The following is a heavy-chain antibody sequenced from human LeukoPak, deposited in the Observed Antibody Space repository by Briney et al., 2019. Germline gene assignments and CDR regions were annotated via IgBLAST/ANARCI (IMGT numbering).Heavy chain of an antibody. D-gene: IGHD1-26*01. CDR1: GVSISSYY. V-gene: IGHV4-59*01. Sequence: SETLSLTCTVSGVSISSYYWSWLRQPPGKGLEWIGYIYYSGSTNYNPSLKSRVTISVDTSKNQFSLKLSSVTAADTAVYYCARQRGELLTDYWGQGTLVTVSS. CDR3: ARQRGELLTDY. CDR2: IYYSGST. J-gene: IGHJ4*02.